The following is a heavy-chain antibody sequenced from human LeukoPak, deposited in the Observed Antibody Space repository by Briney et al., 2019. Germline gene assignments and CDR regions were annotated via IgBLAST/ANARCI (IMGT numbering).Heavy chain of an antibody. Sequence: GGSLSLSCAPSGFTFSSYAMAWVRHSPGKGLEWVSTIRPYRNSTYYAESVKGRFTIYRDNSKKTLYLQVNSLRDEDTARYYCARTVTTGLYSFDYWGQGTLVTVSS. CDR3: ARTVTTGLYSFDY. CDR1: GFTFSSYA. CDR2: IRPYRNST. D-gene: IGHD4-17*01. J-gene: IGHJ4*02. V-gene: IGHV3-23*01.